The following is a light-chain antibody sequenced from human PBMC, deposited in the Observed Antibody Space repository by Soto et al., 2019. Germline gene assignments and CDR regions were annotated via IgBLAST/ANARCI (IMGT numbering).Light chain of an antibody. CDR3: QQYSSYSAWT. Sequence: DIQMTQSPSTLSASVGDRVTITCRASQTIDSWLAWYQQRPGKPPNLLIYKASTLASGVPSRFSGSGSGTEFTLTIRSLQPDDIATYYCQQYSSYSAWTFGEGTKVEIK. J-gene: IGKJ1*01. CDR1: QTIDSW. CDR2: KAS. V-gene: IGKV1-5*03.